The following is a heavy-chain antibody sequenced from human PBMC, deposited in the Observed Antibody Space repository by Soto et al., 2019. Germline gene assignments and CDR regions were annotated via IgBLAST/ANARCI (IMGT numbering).Heavy chain of an antibody. J-gene: IGHJ4*02. V-gene: IGHV3-23*01. CDR1: GFTFSSYA. Sequence: EVQLLESGGGLVQPGGSLRLSCAASGFTFSSYAMSWVRQAPGKGLEWVSAISGSGGSTYYADSVKGRFTISRDNSKNTLYLQMNSLRAEDMAVYYCAKGGGRYCSSTSCSSSTVLDYWGQGTLVTVSS. CDR3: AKGGGRYCSSTSCSSSTVLDY. D-gene: IGHD2-2*01. CDR2: ISGSGGST.